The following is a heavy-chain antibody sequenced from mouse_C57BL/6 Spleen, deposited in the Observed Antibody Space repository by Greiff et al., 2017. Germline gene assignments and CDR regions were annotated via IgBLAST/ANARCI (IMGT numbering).Heavy chain of an antibody. Sequence: VKLQQPGAELVKPGASVKLSCKASGYTFTSYWMHWVKQRPGQGLEWIGMIHPNSGSTNYNEKFKSKATLTVDKSSSTAYMQLSSLTSEDSAVYYCARGGDYYGSSSHWYFDVWGTGTTVTVSS. V-gene: IGHV1-64*01. CDR2: IHPNSGST. D-gene: IGHD1-1*01. CDR1: GYTFTSYW. CDR3: ARGGDYYGSSSHWYFDV. J-gene: IGHJ1*03.